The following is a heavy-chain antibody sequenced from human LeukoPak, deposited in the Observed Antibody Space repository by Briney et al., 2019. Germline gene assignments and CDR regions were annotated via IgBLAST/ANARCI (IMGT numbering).Heavy chain of an antibody. CDR3: ATHTIFGVVTYAFHI. V-gene: IGHV1-24*01. D-gene: IGHD3-3*01. Sequence: ASVKVSCKVSGYTGIELSMHWVRQAPGKGLGWMGGFDPEDGETIYAQKFQGRVTMTEDTSTDTAYMELSSLTSEDTAVYYCATHTIFGVVTYAFHIWGRGTLVTVSS. CDR1: GYTGIELS. J-gene: IGHJ3*02. CDR2: FDPEDGET.